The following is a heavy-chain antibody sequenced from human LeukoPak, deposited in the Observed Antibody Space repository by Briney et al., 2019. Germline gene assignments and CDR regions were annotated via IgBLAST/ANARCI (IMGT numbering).Heavy chain of an antibody. CDR3: ARSQGGNYGSFDDAFDI. V-gene: IGHV3-30*04. J-gene: IGHJ3*02. CDR2: ISYDGSNK. D-gene: IGHD1-7*01. Sequence: GRSLRLSCAASGFTFSSYAMHWVRQAPGKGLEWVAVISYDGSNKYYADSVKGRFTISRDNSKNTLYLQMNSLRAEDTAVYYCARSQGGNYGSFDDAFDIWGQGTMVTVSS. CDR1: GFTFSSYA.